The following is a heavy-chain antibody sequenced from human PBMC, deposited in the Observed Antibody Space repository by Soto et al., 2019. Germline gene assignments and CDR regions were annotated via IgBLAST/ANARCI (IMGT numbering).Heavy chain of an antibody. D-gene: IGHD1-26*01. CDR3: ACLGGWELSTLS. CDR1: GFTFSRYW. V-gene: IGHV3-7*01. CDR2: INKDGSHK. J-gene: IGHJ4*02. Sequence: PGGSLRLSCAASGFTFSRYWMTWVRQAPGKGLEWVANINKDGSHKNDLDSVEGRFTISRDNAKNSLYLQMNSLRAEDTAVYYCACLGGWELSTLSWGQGTLVTVSS.